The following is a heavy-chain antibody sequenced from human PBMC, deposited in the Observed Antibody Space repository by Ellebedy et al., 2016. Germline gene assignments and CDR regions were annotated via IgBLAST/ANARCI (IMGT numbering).Heavy chain of an antibody. CDR3: VKGASSGSWVTLEY. V-gene: IGHV3-23*01. Sequence: GGSLRLSCAASGFNLNNYAMTWIRQAAGEGLEWVSAITGDTATTYYADSVKGRFTISRDNSRNTLYLQMNSLRVEDTALYYCVKGASSGSWVTLEYWGQGALVTVSS. D-gene: IGHD6-13*01. CDR2: ITGDTATT. J-gene: IGHJ4*02. CDR1: GFNLNNYA.